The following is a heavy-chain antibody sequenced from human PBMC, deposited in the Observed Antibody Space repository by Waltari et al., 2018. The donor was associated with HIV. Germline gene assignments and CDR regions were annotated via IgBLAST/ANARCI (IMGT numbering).Heavy chain of an antibody. V-gene: IGHV2-5*01. CDR3: ARARGGNLDY. J-gene: IGHJ4*02. CDR1: GFSLSTSGVG. Sequence: QITLKESGPTLVKPTQTPPLTCQFYGFSLSTSGVGVGWSRQPPGKALEWLALIYWNDDKRYSPSLKSRLTITKDTSKNQVVLTMTNMDPVDTATYYCARARGGNLDYWGQGTLVTVSS. CDR2: IYWNDDK. D-gene: IGHD2-15*01.